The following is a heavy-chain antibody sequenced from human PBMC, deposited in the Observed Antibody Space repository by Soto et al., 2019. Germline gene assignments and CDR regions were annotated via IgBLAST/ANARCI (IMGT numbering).Heavy chain of an antibody. CDR1: GFTFSSYA. Sequence: GGSLRLSCAASGFTFSSYAMSWVRQAPGKGLEWVSAISGSGGSTYYADSVKGRFTISRDNSKNTLYLQMNSLRAEDTAVYYCAPDRHYYDSSGYYYYWGQGTLVTVSS. CDR2: ISGSGGST. J-gene: IGHJ4*02. D-gene: IGHD3-22*01. V-gene: IGHV3-23*01. CDR3: APDRHYYDSSGYYYY.